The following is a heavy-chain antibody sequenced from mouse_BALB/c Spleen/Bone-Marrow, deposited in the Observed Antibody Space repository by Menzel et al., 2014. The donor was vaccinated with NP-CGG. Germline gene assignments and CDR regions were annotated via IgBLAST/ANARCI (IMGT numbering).Heavy chain of an antibody. CDR1: GYSFTGCN. CDR2: IDPYYGGT. J-gene: IGHJ4*01. CDR3: AKSVSLRAMDY. V-gene: IGHV1-39*01. Sequence: EVKLVESGPELEKPGASVKISCKASGYSFTGCNMNWVKQSNGKSLEWIGDIDPYYGGTSYNQKFKGKATLTVDKSSSTAYMQLKSLTSEDSAVYYCAKSVSLRAMDYWGQGTSVSVSS. D-gene: IGHD6-2*01.